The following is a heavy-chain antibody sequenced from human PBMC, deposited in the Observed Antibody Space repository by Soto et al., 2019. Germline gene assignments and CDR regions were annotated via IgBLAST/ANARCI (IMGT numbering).Heavy chain of an antibody. CDR1: GGTFSSYA. J-gene: IGHJ5*02. CDR3: ATYSSSWYSSNWFDP. D-gene: IGHD6-13*01. V-gene: IGHV1-69*13. CDR2: IIPIFGTA. Sequence: SVKVSCKASGGTFSSYAISWVRQAPGQGLEWMGGIIPIFGTANYAQKFQGRVTITADESTSTAYMELSSLRSEDTAVYYCATYSSSWYSSNWFDPWGQGTLVTVSS.